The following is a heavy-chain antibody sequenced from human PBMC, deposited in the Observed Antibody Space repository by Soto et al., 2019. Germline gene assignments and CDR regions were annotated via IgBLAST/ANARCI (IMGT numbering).Heavy chain of an antibody. J-gene: IGHJ4*02. Sequence: QVQLVESGGGVVQPGRSLRLSCAASGFTFSSYGMHWVRQAPGKGLEWVAVISYDGSNKYYADSVKGRFTISRDNSKNTLYLQMNGLRAEDTPVYYCAKGPDGYTYFDYWGQGTLVTVSS. CDR3: AKGPDGYTYFDY. D-gene: IGHD5-12*01. CDR2: ISYDGSNK. CDR1: GFTFSSYG. V-gene: IGHV3-30*18.